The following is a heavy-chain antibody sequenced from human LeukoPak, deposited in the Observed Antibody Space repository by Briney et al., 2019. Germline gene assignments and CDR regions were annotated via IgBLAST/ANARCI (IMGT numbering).Heavy chain of an antibody. CDR3: ARDPRTYYYDSSGLGLDY. D-gene: IGHD3-22*01. V-gene: IGHV3-21*01. CDR1: GFTFSSYS. J-gene: IGHJ4*02. Sequence: GGSLRLSCAASGFTFSSYSMNWVRQAPGKGLEWVSSISSSSSYIYYADSVKGRFTISRDNAKNSLYLQMNSLRAEDTAVYYCARDPRTYYYDSSGLGLDYWGQGTLVTVSS. CDR2: ISSSSSYI.